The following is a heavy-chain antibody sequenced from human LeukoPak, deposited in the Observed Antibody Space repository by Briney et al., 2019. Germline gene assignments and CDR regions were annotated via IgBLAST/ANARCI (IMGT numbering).Heavy chain of an antibody. CDR3: ARDRGVVPAAIPWFDP. Sequence: SQTLSLTCTVSGGSISSGSYYWSWIRQPAGKGLEWIGRIYTSGSTNYNPSLKSRVTISVDTSKNQFSLELSSVTAADTAVYYCARDRGVVPAAIPWFDPWGQGTLVTVSS. D-gene: IGHD2-2*01. V-gene: IGHV4-61*02. J-gene: IGHJ5*02. CDR2: IYTSGST. CDR1: GGSISSGSYY.